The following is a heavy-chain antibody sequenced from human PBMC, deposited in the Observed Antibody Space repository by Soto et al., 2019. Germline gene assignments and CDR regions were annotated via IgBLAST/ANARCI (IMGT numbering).Heavy chain of an antibody. D-gene: IGHD3-10*01. Sequence: SLRLSCAASGFTFSSYGMHWVRQASGTGLEWVAGISYHGRNKYYADSVKGRFTISRDNAKNTLYRQMSSLRAEDTAVYYCARWGAYGSGYYYYDCMDVWGKGTTVTVSS. CDR1: GFTFSSYG. V-gene: IGHV3-30*03. CDR2: ISYHGRNK. J-gene: IGHJ6*03. CDR3: ARWGAYGSGYYYYDCMDV.